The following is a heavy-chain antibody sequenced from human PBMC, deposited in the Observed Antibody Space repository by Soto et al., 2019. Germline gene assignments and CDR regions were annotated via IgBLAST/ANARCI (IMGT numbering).Heavy chain of an antibody. D-gene: IGHD2-21*01. CDR1: GFTFSNAW. CDR2: IKSKANGETI. J-gene: IGHJ4*02. CDR3: TTGLFFDY. Sequence: PGGSLRLSCAGSGFTFSNAWMNWVRQVPGKGLEWVARIKSKANGETIDYTAPVKGRFSISRDDSKNTAFLQMNSLKTEDTAVYYCTTGLFFDYWGQGTLVTVSS. V-gene: IGHV3-15*01.